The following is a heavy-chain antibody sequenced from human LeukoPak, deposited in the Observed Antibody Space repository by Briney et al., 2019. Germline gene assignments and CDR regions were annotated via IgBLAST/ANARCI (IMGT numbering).Heavy chain of an antibody. V-gene: IGHV3-9*01. CDR2: ISWNSGSI. D-gene: IGHD3-10*01. CDR1: GFTFDDYA. Sequence: PGGSLRLSCAASGFTFDDYAMHWVRQAPGKGLEWVSGISWNSGSIGYADSVKGRFTISRDNAKNSLYLQMNSLRAEDTALYYCARRGFGEKSFYYFDYWGQGTLVTVSS. CDR3: ARRGFGEKSFYYFDY. J-gene: IGHJ4*02.